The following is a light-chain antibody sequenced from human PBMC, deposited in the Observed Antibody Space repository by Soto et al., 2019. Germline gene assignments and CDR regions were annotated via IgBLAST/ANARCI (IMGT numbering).Light chain of an antibody. J-gene: IGKJ5*01. CDR2: GAS. Sequence: EIVMTQSPATLSVSPGERATLSCRASQSVSSNLAWYQQKPGQAPRLLIYGASTRATGIPARFSGSGSGTEFTLTISSLQSEDFAVYYCQQYSHLITFGQGTRLEIK. CDR1: QSVSSN. V-gene: IGKV3-15*01. CDR3: QQYSHLIT.